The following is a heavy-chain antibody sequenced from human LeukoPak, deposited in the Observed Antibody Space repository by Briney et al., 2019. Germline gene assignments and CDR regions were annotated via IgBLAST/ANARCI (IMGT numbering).Heavy chain of an antibody. CDR3: ARLITIFGVIEDY. Sequence: SETLSLTCAVYGGSFSGYYWSWIRQPPGKGLEWIGEINHSGSTNYNPSLKSRVTISVDTSKNQFSLKLSSVTAADTAVYYCARLITIFGVIEDYWGQGTLVTVSS. V-gene: IGHV4-34*01. D-gene: IGHD3-3*01. CDR2: INHSGST. J-gene: IGHJ4*02. CDR1: GGSFSGYY.